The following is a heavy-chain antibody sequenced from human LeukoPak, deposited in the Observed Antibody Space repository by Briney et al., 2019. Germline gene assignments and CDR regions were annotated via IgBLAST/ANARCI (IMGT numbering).Heavy chain of an antibody. D-gene: IGHD6-13*01. V-gene: IGHV3-23*01. CDR2: ISGSGGSI. J-gene: IGHJ4*02. CDR1: GFTFSSYA. Sequence: GGSLRLSCAASGFTFSSYAMSWVRQAPGKGLEWVSSISGSGGSIYYADSVKGRFTISRDNSKSTLYLQMNSLRAEDTAIYYCAEEAVAAAGPFDYWGQGTLVTVSS. CDR3: AEEAVAAAGPFDY.